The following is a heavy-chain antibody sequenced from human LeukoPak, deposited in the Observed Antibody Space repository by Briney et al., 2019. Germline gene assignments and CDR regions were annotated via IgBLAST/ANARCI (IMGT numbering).Heavy chain of an antibody. Sequence: SETLSLTCTVSGDSINYASYWGWLRQTPGKGLEWIGSIHRGGTTYFNPSLKSRVTMSIDLSKNQFSLKLTSVAAADSAMYYCAKSIAVAGTWIDNWDQGTLVLVSS. V-gene: IGHV4-38-2*02. CDR1: GDSINYASY. CDR2: IHRGGTT. CDR3: AKSIAVAGTWIDN. D-gene: IGHD6-19*01. J-gene: IGHJ4*02.